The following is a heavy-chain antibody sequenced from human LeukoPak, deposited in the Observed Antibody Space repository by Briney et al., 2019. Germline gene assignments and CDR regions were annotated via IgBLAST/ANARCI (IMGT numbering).Heavy chain of an antibody. J-gene: IGHJ4*02. CDR1: GFTFSSYS. CDR2: ISSSSSYI. CDR3: ARVGFGDILTGYPTPGKAPFDY. D-gene: IGHD3-9*01. Sequence: PGGSLRLSCAASGFTFSSYSMNWVRQAPGKGLEWVSSISSSSSYIYYADSVKGRFTISRYNAKNSLYLQMNSLRAEDTAVYYCARVGFGDILTGYPTPGKAPFDYWGQGTLVTVSS. V-gene: IGHV3-21*01.